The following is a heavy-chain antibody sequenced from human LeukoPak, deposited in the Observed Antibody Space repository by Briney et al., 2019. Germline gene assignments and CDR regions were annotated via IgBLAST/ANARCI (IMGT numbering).Heavy chain of an antibody. J-gene: IGHJ6*02. Sequence: GGSLRLSCAASGFTVSSYYMTWVRQAPGKGLEWGSVIYSGGNTYYADSVKGRVAISRDNSKNTVFLQVNRVRAEDTAVYYCARSYSNHLFGMDVWGQGTTVTVSS. CDR2: IYSGGNT. V-gene: IGHV3-66*01. D-gene: IGHD4-11*01. CDR1: GFTVSSYY. CDR3: ARSYSNHLFGMDV.